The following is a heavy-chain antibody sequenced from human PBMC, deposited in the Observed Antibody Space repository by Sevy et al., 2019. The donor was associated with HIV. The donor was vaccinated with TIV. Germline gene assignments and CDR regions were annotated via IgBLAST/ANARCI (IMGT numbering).Heavy chain of an antibody. CDR3: TRELWPGDY. J-gene: IGHJ4*02. V-gene: IGHV3-7*01. D-gene: IGHD2-21*01. Sequence: GGSLRLSCAAPGFSFSDYYMGWVRQAPGKGLEWVANIYQDGSQENYVDSVKGRFTISRDNAKNSVYLQMNSLRVDDTGIYYCTRELWPGDYWGQGTLVTVSS. CDR1: GFSFSDYY. CDR2: IYQDGSQE.